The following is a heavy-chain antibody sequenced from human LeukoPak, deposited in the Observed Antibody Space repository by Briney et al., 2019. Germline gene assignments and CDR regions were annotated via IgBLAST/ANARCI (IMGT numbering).Heavy chain of an antibody. Sequence: ASVKFSCKASGYTFTGYYMHCVRQAPGQGLEWMGWINPNSGGTNYAQKFQGWVTMTRDTSISTAYMELSRLRSDDTAVYYCARDLVTTGTTPHYYYYGMDVWGQGTTVTVSS. CDR1: GYTFTGYY. J-gene: IGHJ6*02. CDR2: INPNSGGT. V-gene: IGHV1-2*04. D-gene: IGHD1-1*01. CDR3: ARDLVTTGTTPHYYYYGMDV.